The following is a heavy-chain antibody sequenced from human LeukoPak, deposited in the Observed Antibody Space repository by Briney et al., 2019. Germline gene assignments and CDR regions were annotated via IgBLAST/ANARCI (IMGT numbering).Heavy chain of an antibody. CDR1: GFTFSSYS. J-gene: IGHJ4*02. CDR2: ISSSSSYI. Sequence: GGSLRLSCAASGFTFSSYSMNWVRRAPGKGLEWVSSISSSSSYIYYADSVKGRFTISRDNAKNSLYLQMNSLRAEDTAVYYCARFNWNREIDYWGQGTLVTVSS. D-gene: IGHD1-20*01. CDR3: ARFNWNREIDY. V-gene: IGHV3-21*01.